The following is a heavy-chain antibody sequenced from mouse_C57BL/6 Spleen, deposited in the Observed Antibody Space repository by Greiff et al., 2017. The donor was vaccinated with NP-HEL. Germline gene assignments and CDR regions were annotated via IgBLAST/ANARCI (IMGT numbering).Heavy chain of an antibody. J-gene: IGHJ4*01. Sequence: EVKVVESEGGLVQPGSSMKLSCTASRFTFSDYYMAWVRQVPEKGLEWVANINYDGSSTYYLDSLKSRFIISRDNAKNILYLQMSSLKSEDTATYCCARVYYRSSSPYAMDYWGQGTSVTVSS. V-gene: IGHV5-16*01. CDR2: INYDGSST. CDR1: RFTFSDYY. CDR3: ARVYYRSSSPYAMDY. D-gene: IGHD1-1*01.